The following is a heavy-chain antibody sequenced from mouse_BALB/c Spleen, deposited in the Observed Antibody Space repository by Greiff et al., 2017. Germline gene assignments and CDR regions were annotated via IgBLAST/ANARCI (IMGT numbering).Heavy chain of an antibody. J-gene: IGHJ2*01. CDR1: GYTFTSYW. V-gene: IGHV1-7*01. CDR3: ARGRRGDY. CDR2: INPSTGYT. D-gene: IGHD2-12*01. Sequence: QVQLKESGAELAKPGASVKMSCKASGYTFTSYWMHWVKQRPGQGLEWIGYINPSTGYTEYNQKFKDKATLTADKSSSTAYMQLSSLTSEDSAVYYCARGRRGDYWGQGTTLTVSS.